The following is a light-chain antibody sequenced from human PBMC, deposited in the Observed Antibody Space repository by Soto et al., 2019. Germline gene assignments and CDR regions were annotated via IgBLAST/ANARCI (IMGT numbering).Light chain of an antibody. V-gene: IGKV1-5*01. Sequence: DIQLTQSPSTLSASVGDSVTITCRASQSISRWLAWYQQKPWKAPNLLIFDASTLKSGAPSRLSGSGSGTEFTLTISSLQPDDFATYYCQQYNTYSTFGQGTKVDIK. J-gene: IGKJ1*01. CDR3: QQYNTYST. CDR2: DAS. CDR1: QSISRW.